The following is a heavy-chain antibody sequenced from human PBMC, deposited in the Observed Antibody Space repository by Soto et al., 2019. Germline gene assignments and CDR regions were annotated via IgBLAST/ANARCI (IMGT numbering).Heavy chain of an antibody. CDR2: IIPIFGTA. V-gene: IGHV1-69*12. D-gene: IGHD2-2*01. CDR1: GGTFSSYA. Sequence: QVQLVQSGAEVKKPGSSVKVSCKASGGTFSSYAISWVRQAPGQGLEWMGGIIPIFGTANYAQKFQGRVTITAHESTSTSYLELSRLRSEDTAVYYCASDRGDSISTSCYDNWFAPWGQGTLVTVSS. CDR3: ASDRGDSISTSCYDNWFAP. J-gene: IGHJ5*02.